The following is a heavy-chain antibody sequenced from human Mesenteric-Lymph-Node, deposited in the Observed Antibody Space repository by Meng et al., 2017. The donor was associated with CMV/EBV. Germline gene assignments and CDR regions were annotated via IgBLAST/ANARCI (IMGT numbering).Heavy chain of an antibody. CDR2: ISSSSSYT. CDR1: GFTFRDYY. D-gene: IGHD2-2*02. V-gene: IGHV3-11*06. Sequence: GESLKISCAASGFTFRDYYMSWLRQAPGKGLEWVASISSSSSYTSYADSVKGRFTVSRDSAQNSLYLQMNSLRAEDTAVYYCARGQYCGGTNCYMPDYWGQGTLVTVSS. CDR3: ARGQYCGGTNCYMPDY. J-gene: IGHJ4*02.